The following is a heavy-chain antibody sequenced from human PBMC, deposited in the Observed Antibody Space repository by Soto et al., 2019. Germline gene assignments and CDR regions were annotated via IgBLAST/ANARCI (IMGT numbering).Heavy chain of an antibody. CDR3: ARHPRGNTRVFDI. CDR1: GGSISSYY. D-gene: IGHD3-16*01. V-gene: IGHV4-59*08. CDR2: IYYSGST. Sequence: SETLSFSCTVSGGSISSYYWSGIRQPPGKGLEWIGYIYYSGSTNYNPSLKSRVTISVDTSKNQFSLKLSSVTTADTAIYYCARHPRGNTRVFDIWGQGTMVTVSS. J-gene: IGHJ3*02.